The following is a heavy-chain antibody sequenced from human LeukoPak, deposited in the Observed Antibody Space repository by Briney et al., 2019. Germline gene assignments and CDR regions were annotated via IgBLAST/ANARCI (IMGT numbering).Heavy chain of an antibody. CDR1: GYSFTDYY. CDR2: INPNSGGT. J-gene: IGHJ3*02. Sequence: EASVKVSCKASGYSFTDYYVHWMRQAPGQGLEWMGWINPNSGGTNYAQKFQGRVTMTRDTSISTAYMELSRLRSDDTAVYYCARAVLLWFGELFLDAFDIWGQGTMVTVSS. CDR3: ARAVLLWFGELFLDAFDI. D-gene: IGHD3-10*01. V-gene: IGHV1-2*02.